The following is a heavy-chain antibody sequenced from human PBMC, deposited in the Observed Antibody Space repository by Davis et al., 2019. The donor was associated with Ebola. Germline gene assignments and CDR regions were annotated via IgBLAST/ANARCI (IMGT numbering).Heavy chain of an antibody. V-gene: IGHV3-30-3*01. J-gene: IGHJ6*02. Sequence: GESLKISCAASGFTFSSYAMHWVRQAPGKGLEWVAVISYDGSNKYYADSVKGRFTISRDNSKNTLYLQMNSLRAEDTAVYYCAAPAGGLLRYFDWLGDDYYYGMDVWGQGTTVTVSS. D-gene: IGHD3-9*01. CDR3: AAPAGGLLRYFDWLGDDYYYGMDV. CDR1: GFTFSSYA. CDR2: ISYDGSNK.